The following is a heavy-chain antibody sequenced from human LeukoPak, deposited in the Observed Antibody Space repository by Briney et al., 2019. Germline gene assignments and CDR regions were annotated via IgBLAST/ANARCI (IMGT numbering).Heavy chain of an antibody. D-gene: IGHD1-26*01. J-gene: IGHJ6*02. Sequence: PGGSLRLSCAASGFTVSSNYMSWVRQAPGKGLEWVSVIYSGGSTYYADSVKGRFTISRDNSKNTLYLQMNSLRAEDTAVYYCARPNLYSGSYENLYGMDVWGQGTTVTVSS. CDR2: IYSGGST. CDR1: GFTVSSNY. CDR3: ARPNLYSGSYENLYGMDV. V-gene: IGHV3-53*01.